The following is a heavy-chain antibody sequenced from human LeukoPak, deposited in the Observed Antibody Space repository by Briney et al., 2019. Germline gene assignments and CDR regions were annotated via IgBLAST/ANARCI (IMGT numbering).Heavy chain of an antibody. V-gene: IGHV3-23*01. J-gene: IGHJ4*02. CDR2: ISGSAYNT. D-gene: IGHD1-26*01. CDR3: AKHSGSYFIYYVDS. CDR1: GFTFSSCA. Sequence: GGSLRLSCAASGFTFSSCAMSWVRQAPGKGLEWVATISGSAYNTYYADSVKGRFTISRDNSANTVFLHMSSLRAEDTALYYCAKHSGSYFIYYVDSWGQGTLVTVSS.